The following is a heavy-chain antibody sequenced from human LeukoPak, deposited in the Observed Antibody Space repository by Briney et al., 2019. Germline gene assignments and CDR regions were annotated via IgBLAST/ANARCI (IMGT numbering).Heavy chain of an antibody. CDR2: IHSSSAYT. V-gene: IGHV3-11*06. CDR1: GFTFSDYY. CDR3: ARNRDYESFDY. J-gene: IGHJ4*02. Sequence: PGGALGLSCAASGFTFSDYYMNWIRQAPGKGLEWVSYIHSSSAYTNYADSVKGRFTISRDNAKNSLYLKMNSLRAEDTAVYYCARNRDYESFDYWGQGTLVTVSS. D-gene: IGHD4-17*01.